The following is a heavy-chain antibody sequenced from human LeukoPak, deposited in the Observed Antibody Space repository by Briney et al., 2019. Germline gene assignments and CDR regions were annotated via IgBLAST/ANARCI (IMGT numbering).Heavy chain of an antibody. J-gene: IGHJ6*03. CDR1: GGSISSYY. Sequence: SETLSLTCTVSGGSISSYYWSWIRQPPGKGLEWIGYIYYSGSTNYNPSLKSRVTISVDTSKNQFSLKLTSVTAADTAVYYCARDGGGYYSRYYYYMDVWGKGTTVTVSS. CDR2: IYYSGST. CDR3: ARDGGGYYSRYYYYMDV. D-gene: IGHD3-3*01. V-gene: IGHV4-59*12.